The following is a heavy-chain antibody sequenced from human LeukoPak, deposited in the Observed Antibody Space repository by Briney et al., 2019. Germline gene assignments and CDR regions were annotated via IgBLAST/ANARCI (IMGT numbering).Heavy chain of an antibody. V-gene: IGHV4-59*08. J-gene: IGHJ4*02. CDR1: GGSFSGYY. D-gene: IGHD7-27*01. Sequence: SETLSLTCGVYGGSFSGYYWSWIRQPPGKGLEWIGYIYYSGSTNYNPSLKSRVTISVDTSKNQFSLKLSSVTAADTAVYYCARRQQNWAFDSWGQGTLVTVSS. CDR3: ARRQQNWAFDS. CDR2: IYYSGST.